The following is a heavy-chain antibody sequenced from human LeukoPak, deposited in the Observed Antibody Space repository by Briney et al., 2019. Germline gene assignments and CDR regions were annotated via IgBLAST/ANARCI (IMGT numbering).Heavy chain of an antibody. CDR2: INHSGST. D-gene: IGHD3-3*01. J-gene: IGHJ6*02. Sequence: SETLSLTCAVYGGSFSGYYWSWIRQPPGKGLEWIGEINHSGSTNYNPSLKSRVTISVDTSKNQFSLKLSSVTAADTAVYYCARGRRSIMIFGVVITTSPLYGMDVWGQGTTVTVSS. V-gene: IGHV4-34*01. CDR1: GGSFSGYY. CDR3: ARGRRSIMIFGVVITTSPLYGMDV.